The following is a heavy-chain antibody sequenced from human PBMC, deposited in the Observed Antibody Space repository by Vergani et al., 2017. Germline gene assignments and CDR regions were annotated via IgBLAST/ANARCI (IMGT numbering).Heavy chain of an antibody. Sequence: EVQLVQSGAEVKKPGESLKISCKGFGYRFSSSWIGWARQLPGKGLEWMGIIFPDDSATRYSPSFQGQVIISADKSISTAFLQWDSLKASDTALYYCARHTTYTVAWGQGTLVTVSS. V-gene: IGHV5-51*01. CDR2: IFPDDSAT. CDR3: ARHTTYTVA. CDR1: GYRFSSSW. J-gene: IGHJ5*02. D-gene: IGHD1-1*01.